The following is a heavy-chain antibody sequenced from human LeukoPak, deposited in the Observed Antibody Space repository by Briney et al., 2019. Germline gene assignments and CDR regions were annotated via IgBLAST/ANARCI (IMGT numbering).Heavy chain of an antibody. CDR2: ISGSGGST. Sequence: GGSLRLSCAASGFTFSSYAMSWVRQAPGKGLEWVSAISGSGGSTYYAGSVKGRFTISRDNSKNTLYLQMNSLRAEDTAVYYCAKGRSSGSYPAHSDYWGQGTLVTVSS. D-gene: IGHD1-26*01. CDR1: GFTFSSYA. J-gene: IGHJ4*02. CDR3: AKGRSSGSYPAHSDY. V-gene: IGHV3-23*01.